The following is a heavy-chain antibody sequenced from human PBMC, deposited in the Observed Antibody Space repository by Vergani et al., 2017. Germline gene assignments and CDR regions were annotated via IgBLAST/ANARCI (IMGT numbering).Heavy chain of an antibody. CDR1: GFTFGSYS. CDR2: ISSSSSYR. D-gene: IGHD6-6*01. Sequence: EVQLVESGGGLVKPGGSLRLSCVASGFTFGSYSMNWVRQAPGKGLEWVSFISSSSSYRYYADSVKGRFTISRDNAKNSLYLQMNSLRAEDTALYYCAKDLGTSSGGGWFDPWGQGTLVTVSS. V-gene: IGHV3-21*04. CDR3: AKDLGTSSGGGWFDP. J-gene: IGHJ5*02.